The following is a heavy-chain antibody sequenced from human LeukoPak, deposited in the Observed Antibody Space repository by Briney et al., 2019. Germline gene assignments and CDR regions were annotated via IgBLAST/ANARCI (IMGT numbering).Heavy chain of an antibody. J-gene: IGHJ4*02. CDR2: ILYNGSNK. Sequence: GGSLRLSCTASGFTFNNYWMTWLRQAPGKGLEWVAAILYNGSNKYYADSVKGRFTISRDNSKNTLYLQMNSLRAEDTAVYYCAKDPYCSSTSCAYWGQGTLVTVTS. CDR3: AKDPYCSSTSCAY. CDR1: GFTFNNYW. D-gene: IGHD2-2*01. V-gene: IGHV3-30*18.